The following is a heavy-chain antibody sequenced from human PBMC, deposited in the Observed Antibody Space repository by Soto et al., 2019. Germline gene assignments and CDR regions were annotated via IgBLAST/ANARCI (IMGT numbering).Heavy chain of an antibody. Sequence: QVQLREWGPGLVKPSQTLSLKCSVSGGSISTGGLYWSWIRQHPRKGLEWIGDIYYSGRTYDNPCLTSRVTISIEASKNQFSLKLTSVTAADTAVYYCAQALVFTGGDGFDIWGQGRLVTVSS. CDR1: GGSISTGGLY. J-gene: IGHJ3*02. CDR2: IYYSGRT. CDR3: AQALVFTGGDGFDI. D-gene: IGHD1-1*01. V-gene: IGHV4-31*02.